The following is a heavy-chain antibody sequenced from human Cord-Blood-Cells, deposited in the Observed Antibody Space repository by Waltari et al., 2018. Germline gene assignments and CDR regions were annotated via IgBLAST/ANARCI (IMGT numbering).Heavy chain of an antibody. D-gene: IGHD3-3*01. CDR3: ARFLEWLYYFDY. V-gene: IGHV4-39*01. J-gene: IGHJ4*02. Sequence: QLQLQESGPGLVKPSETLSLTCTVSGGSISSSSYYWGWIRQPPGKGLEWIGSIYYSGSTYYNPPLKSRVTISVDTSKNQFSLKLSSVTAADTAVYYCARFLEWLYYFDYWGQGTLVTVSS. CDR2: IYYSGST. CDR1: GGSISSSSYY.